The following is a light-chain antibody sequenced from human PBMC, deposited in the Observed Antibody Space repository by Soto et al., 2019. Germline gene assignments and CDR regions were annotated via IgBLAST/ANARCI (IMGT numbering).Light chain of an antibody. CDR1: AIEGRV. CDR2: DDS. J-gene: IGLJ2*01. V-gene: IGLV3-21*02. CDR3: QVWDTSPDHVI. Sequence: SYELTQAPSMSVAPGQTATITGGGNAIEGRVVHWYQQEPGQAPVLVVFDDSVRPSGIPERFSGASSGNTATLTITRVEAGDEADYYCQVWDTSPDHVIFGGGTKVTVL.